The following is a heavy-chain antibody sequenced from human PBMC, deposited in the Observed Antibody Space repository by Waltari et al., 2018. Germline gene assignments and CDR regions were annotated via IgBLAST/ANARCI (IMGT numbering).Heavy chain of an antibody. CDR2: IKEDGGEK. D-gene: IGHD1-20*01. CDR3: ARLYMAAFDY. J-gene: IGHJ4*02. Sequence: EVQLVESGGGLVQPGGSLGLLCAASGFTVSYHWMTWVRQAPGKGLEWVANIKEDGGEKYYVDSVKGRFTISRDNAKNSLYLQMNSLRAEDTAVYYCARLYMAAFDYWDEGTLVTVSS. CDR1: GFTVSYHW. V-gene: IGHV3-7*01.